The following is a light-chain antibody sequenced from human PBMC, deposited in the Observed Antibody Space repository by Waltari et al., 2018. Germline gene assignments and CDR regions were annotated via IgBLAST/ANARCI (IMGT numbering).Light chain of an antibody. CDR3: GAWDDGVKEWV. CDR2: STT. CDR1: IYTIGINT. V-gene: IGLV1-44*01. Sequence: QSVLTQPPSASGTPGRRVTISCSGTIYTIGINTVNWYQQFPESAPKLLIFSTTQRPSGVPDRFSASKSGTSASLAINGLQAADEADYYCGAWDDGVKEWVFGGGTKLTVL. J-gene: IGLJ3*02.